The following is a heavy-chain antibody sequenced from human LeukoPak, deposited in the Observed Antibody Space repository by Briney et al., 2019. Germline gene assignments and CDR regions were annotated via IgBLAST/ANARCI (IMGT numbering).Heavy chain of an antibody. CDR1: GFTFSDYY. D-gene: IGHD5-18*01. CDR2: IGSSNTI. Sequence: GGSLRLSCAASGFTFSDYYMSWIRQAPGKGLEWLSYIGSSNTIYSADSVKGRFTISRDNAKNTLYLQMNSHRAEDTAVYYCARGGGYSYGSFDYWGQGTLVTVSS. CDR3: ARGGGYSYGSFDY. V-gene: IGHV3-69-1*01. J-gene: IGHJ4*02.